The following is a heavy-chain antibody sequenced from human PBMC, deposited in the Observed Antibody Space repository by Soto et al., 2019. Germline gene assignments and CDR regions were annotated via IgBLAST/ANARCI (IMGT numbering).Heavy chain of an antibody. J-gene: IGHJ4*02. CDR2: INPNNGDT. Sequence: ASVKVSCKASGYTFTGYYIYWLRQAPGQGLEWMGWINPNNGDTIYAQKFQGRVTMTRDSSISTAYLELRRLRSDDTAIYYCAMLKCYYEIRGSSDYWGQGTLVTVYS. D-gene: IGHD3-22*01. V-gene: IGHV1-2*02. CDR1: GYTFTGYY. CDR3: AMLKCYYEIRGSSDY.